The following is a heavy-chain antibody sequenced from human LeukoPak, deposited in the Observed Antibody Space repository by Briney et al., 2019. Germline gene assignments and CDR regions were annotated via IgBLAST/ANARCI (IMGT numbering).Heavy chain of an antibody. V-gene: IGHV3-30-3*01. CDR3: ARPYYDFWSGYSYYYYGMDV. D-gene: IGHD3-3*01. CDR2: ISFGGSNK. J-gene: IGHJ6*02. Sequence: GGSLRLSCAASEFTFSSYTMHWVRQAPGKRLEWVALISFGGSNKYYADSVKGRFTISRDNSKNTLYLQMNSLRAEDTAVYYCARPYYDFWSGYSYYYYGMDVWGQGTTVTVSS. CDR1: EFTFSSYT.